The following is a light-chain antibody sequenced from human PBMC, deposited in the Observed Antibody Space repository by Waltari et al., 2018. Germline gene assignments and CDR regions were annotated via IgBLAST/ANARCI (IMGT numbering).Light chain of an antibody. CDR1: SSDVGGFKD. Sequence: QSALTQPRSVSGSPGQAVTLSCTGPSSDVGGFKDVSWYQQHSGKAPKLMICDVSKRPSGVPDRFSGSKSGNTASLTISGLQAEDEADYYCCSYTSSYVVFGGGTKLTVL. CDR3: CSYTSSYVV. J-gene: IGLJ2*01. V-gene: IGLV2-11*01. CDR2: DVS.